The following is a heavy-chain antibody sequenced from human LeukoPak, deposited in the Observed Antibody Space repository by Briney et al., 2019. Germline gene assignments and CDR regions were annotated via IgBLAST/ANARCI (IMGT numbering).Heavy chain of an antibody. Sequence: TSETLSLTCTVSGGSISSGGYYWSWLRQHPGKGLEWIGYIYYSGNTYYNPSLKSRVTISVDTSKNQFSLSLSSVTAADTAVYYCAQRHGSGSYYGTFDYGGQGTLVTVS. CDR3: AQRHGSGSYYGTFDY. CDR1: GGSISSGGYY. J-gene: IGHJ4*02. V-gene: IGHV4-31*03. D-gene: IGHD3-10*01. CDR2: IYYSGNT.